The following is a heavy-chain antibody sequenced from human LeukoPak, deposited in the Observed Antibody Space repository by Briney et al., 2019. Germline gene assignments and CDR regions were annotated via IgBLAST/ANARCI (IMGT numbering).Heavy chain of an antibody. J-gene: IGHJ6*03. CDR1: GFTFSSYW. CDR2: ISSSSSYI. D-gene: IGHD3-10*01. V-gene: IGHV3-21*01. CDR3: ARRVPSKAVDRYYYYMDV. Sequence: GGSLRLSCAASGFTFSSYWMSWVRQAPGKGLEWVSSISSSSSYIYYADSVKGRFTISRDNAKNSLYLQMNSLRAEDTAVYYCARRVPSKAVDRYYYYMDVWGKGTTVTVSS.